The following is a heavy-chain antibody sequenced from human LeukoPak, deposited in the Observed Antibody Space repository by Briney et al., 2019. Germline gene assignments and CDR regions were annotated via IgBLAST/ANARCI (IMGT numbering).Heavy chain of an antibody. CDR1: GFTFSSYW. J-gene: IGHJ4*02. CDR2: IYSAGTT. D-gene: IGHD6-13*01. Sequence: AGGSLRLSCAASGFTFSSYWMSWVRQAPGRGLEWVSIIYSAGTTYYTDSVKGRFTISRDNSKNTLYLQMSSLRAEDTAVYYCARGIPTTGSFDYWGQGTLVTVS. V-gene: IGHV3-53*01. CDR3: ARGIPTTGSFDY.